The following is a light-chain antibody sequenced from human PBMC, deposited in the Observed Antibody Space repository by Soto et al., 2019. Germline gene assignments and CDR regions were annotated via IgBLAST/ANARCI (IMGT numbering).Light chain of an antibody. CDR1: GSDIGGYNY. V-gene: IGLV2-14*03. CDR2: DVT. Sequence: QSALTQPASLSGSPGQSITISCTGTGSDIGGYNYVSWYQQHPGKAPKLIIHDVTNRPSGVSDRFFGSKSGNTASLTISGLQAEDEADYYCSSYRASSTTHYVFGTGTQLTVL. J-gene: IGLJ1*01. CDR3: SSYRASSTTHYV.